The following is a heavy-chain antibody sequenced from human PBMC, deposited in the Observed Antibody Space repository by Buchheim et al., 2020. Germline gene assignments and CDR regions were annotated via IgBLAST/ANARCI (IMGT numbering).Heavy chain of an antibody. V-gene: IGHV3-11*01. CDR1: GFSFSDYY. CDR2: ISPSGTTI. Sequence: QVQLVESGGGLVEPGGSLRLSCTTSGFSFSDYYMSWIRQPPGKGLEWLSYISPSGTTIKYADSVEGRFTISRDNGKNSLYLQMNSLRGEDTAVYYCARDRGERFQWFGYDYWGQGT. J-gene: IGHJ4*02. D-gene: IGHD3-10*01. CDR3: ARDRGERFQWFGYDY.